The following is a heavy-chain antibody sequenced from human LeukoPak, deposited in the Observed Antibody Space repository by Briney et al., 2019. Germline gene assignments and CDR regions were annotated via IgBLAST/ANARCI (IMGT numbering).Heavy chain of an antibody. V-gene: IGHV3-21*01. Sequence: PGGSLRLSCAASGFTFSSYTMNWVRQAPGKGLEWVSSISSSSSYIYYADSVKGRFTISRDNAKNSLYLQMNSLRAEDTAVYYCARDGGYSYGYSFDYWGQGTLVTVSS. J-gene: IGHJ4*02. CDR1: GFTFSSYT. D-gene: IGHD5-18*01. CDR2: ISSSSSYI. CDR3: ARDGGYSYGYSFDY.